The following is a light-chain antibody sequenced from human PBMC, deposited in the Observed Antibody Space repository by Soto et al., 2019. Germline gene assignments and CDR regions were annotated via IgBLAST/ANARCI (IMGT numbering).Light chain of an antibody. V-gene: IGLV2-14*01. Sequence: QSVLPQPASVSGSPGPSITLSCTGSTSDVGGYNYVSWYQHHPGKAPKLIIFEVSSRPSGISHRFSGSKSGNAASLTISGLQAEDEADYYCSSYSTSSTLVLFGGGTKLTVL. J-gene: IGLJ2*01. CDR2: EVS. CDR3: SSYSTSSTLVL. CDR1: TSDVGGYNY.